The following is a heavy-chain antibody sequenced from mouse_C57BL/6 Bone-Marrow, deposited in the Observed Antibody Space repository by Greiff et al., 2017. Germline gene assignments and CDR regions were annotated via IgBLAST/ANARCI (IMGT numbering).Heavy chain of an antibody. CDR1: GYTFTEYT. Sequence: VKLQQSGAELVKPGASVKLSCKASGYTFTEYTIHWVKQRSGQGLGWIGWFYPGSGSIKYNEKFKDKATLTADKSSSTVYMELSRLTSEDSAVYFCARPEADYSGSRGFDYGGKGTTLTVSS. D-gene: IGHD1-1*01. J-gene: IGHJ2*01. V-gene: IGHV1-62-2*01. CDR3: ARPEADYSGSRGFDY. CDR2: FYPGSGSI.